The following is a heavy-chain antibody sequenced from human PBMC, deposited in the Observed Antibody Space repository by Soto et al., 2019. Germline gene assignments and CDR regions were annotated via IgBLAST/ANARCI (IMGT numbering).Heavy chain of an antibody. D-gene: IGHD2-21*02. J-gene: IGHJ4*02. CDR3: TRTHHVGVATAAAFAY. Sequence: YWNPWTHQMPGKGLEWVGIINPRDSNTLYSPSFQGHVTISPDNSITTTSLQWSSLKASETAMYYCTRTHHVGVATAAAFAYWAQGTLVTVSS. CDR1: YW. V-gene: IGHV5-51*07. CDR2: INPRDSNT.